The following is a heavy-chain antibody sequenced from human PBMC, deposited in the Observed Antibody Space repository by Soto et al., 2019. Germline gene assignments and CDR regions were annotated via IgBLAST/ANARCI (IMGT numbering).Heavy chain of an antibody. CDR3: AKDSQQQLVSGGLDY. Sequence: GGSLRLSCAASGFTFSSYGMHWVRQAPGKGLEWVAVISYDGSNKYYADSVKGRFTISRDNSKNTLYLQMNSLRAEDTAVYYCAKDSQQQLVSGGLDYWGQGTLVTVSS. D-gene: IGHD6-13*01. CDR1: GFTFSSYG. V-gene: IGHV3-30*18. J-gene: IGHJ4*02. CDR2: ISYDGSNK.